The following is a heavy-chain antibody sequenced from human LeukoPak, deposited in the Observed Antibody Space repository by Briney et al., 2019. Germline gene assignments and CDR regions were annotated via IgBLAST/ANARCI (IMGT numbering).Heavy chain of an antibody. CDR3: ARAPRLGYCSGGSCYSVRDYYGMDV. J-gene: IGHJ6*02. D-gene: IGHD2-15*01. CDR1: GVTFSSYW. V-gene: IGHV3-7*04. CDR2: IKQDGSEK. Sequence: GGSLRLSCAASGVTFSSYWMSWVRQAPGKGLEGVANIKQDGSEKYYVDSVKGRFTISRDNAKNSLYLQMNSLRAEDTAVYYCARAPRLGYCSGGSCYSVRDYYGMDVWGQGTTVTVSS.